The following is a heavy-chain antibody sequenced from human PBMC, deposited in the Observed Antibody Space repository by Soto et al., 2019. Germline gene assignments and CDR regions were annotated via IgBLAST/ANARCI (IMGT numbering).Heavy chain of an antibody. V-gene: IGHV4-30-4*01. D-gene: IGHD3-10*01. CDR2: IYYSGST. CDR3: ARGKTEIGDNWFDP. Sequence: SETLSLTCTVSGGSISSGDYYWSWIRQPPGKGLEWIGYIYYSGSTYYHPYIKSRVTISVDTSKNQFSLKLSSVTAADTAVYYCARGKTEIGDNWFDPWGQGTLVTVSS. J-gene: IGHJ5*02. CDR1: GGSISSGDYY.